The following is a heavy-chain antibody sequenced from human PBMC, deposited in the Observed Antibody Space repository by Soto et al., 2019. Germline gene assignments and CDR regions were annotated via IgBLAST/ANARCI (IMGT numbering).Heavy chain of an antibody. CDR2: IYFNGSS. V-gene: IGHV4-30-4*02. J-gene: IGHJ4*02. Sequence: SETLSLTCTFSGASINSPDYFWTWIRQPPGKGLEWIGYIYFNGSSYYTPSLRSRASISLETSKNQFSLELNSLTAADTAVYYCARWSWITPQHDVWGQGALVTVSS. CDR3: ARWSWITPQHDV. D-gene: IGHD5-12*01. CDR1: GASINSPDYF.